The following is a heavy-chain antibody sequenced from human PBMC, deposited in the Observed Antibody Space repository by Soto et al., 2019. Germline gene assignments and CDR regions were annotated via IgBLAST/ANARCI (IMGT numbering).Heavy chain of an antibody. CDR1: GGTFSSYT. V-gene: IGHV1-69*08. CDR2: IIPILGIA. CDR3: ARDKGPDYYGSDRLYYYYGMDV. D-gene: IGHD3-10*01. J-gene: IGHJ6*02. Sequence: QVQLVQSGAEVKKPGSSVKVSCKASGGTFSSYTISWVRQAPGQGLEWMGRIIPILGIANYAQKFQGRVTITADKSTSTAYMELSSLRSEDTAVYYCARDKGPDYYGSDRLYYYYGMDVWGQGTTVTVSS.